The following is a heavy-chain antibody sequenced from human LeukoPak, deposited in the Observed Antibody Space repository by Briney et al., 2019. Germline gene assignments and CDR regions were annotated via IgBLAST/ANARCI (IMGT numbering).Heavy chain of an antibody. CDR2: VNPNSGGT. Sequence: ASVTLSCTASGYTFTVYYMHWVRQPPGQGLEWVGWVNPNSGGTNYAQKFQDRVTMTRDTSISTAYMELSRLRSDDTAVYYCARTRIQRWLGYYYGMDVWGQGTTVTVSS. D-gene: IGHD5-18*01. CDR1: GYTFTVYY. J-gene: IGHJ6*02. V-gene: IGHV1-2*02. CDR3: ARTRIQRWLGYYYGMDV.